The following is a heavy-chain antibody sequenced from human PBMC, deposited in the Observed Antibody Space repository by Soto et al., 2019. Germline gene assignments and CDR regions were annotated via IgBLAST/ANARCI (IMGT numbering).Heavy chain of an antibody. D-gene: IGHD3-10*01. Sequence: PGGSLRLFCAASGFTFSSYWMSWVRQAPGKGLEWVANIKQDGSEKYYVDSVKGRFTISRDNAKNSLYLQMNSLRAEDTAVYYCARELRGSGSYYPYYYYYGMDVWGQGTTVTVSS. V-gene: IGHV3-7*01. J-gene: IGHJ6*02. CDR1: GFTFSSYW. CDR3: ARELRGSGSYYPYYYYYGMDV. CDR2: IKQDGSEK.